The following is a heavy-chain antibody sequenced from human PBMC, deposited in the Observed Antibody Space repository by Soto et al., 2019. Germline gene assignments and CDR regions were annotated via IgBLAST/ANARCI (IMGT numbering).Heavy chain of an antibody. D-gene: IGHD6-6*01. Sequence: GESLKISCKGSEYSFTTYWIGWVRQMPGEGLEWMGIIYPGDSDIRYSPSLQGQVTISADKSISTAYLQWSSLKASDSAIYYCARRALDDDFDIWGQGTMVTVAS. CDR1: EYSFTTYW. CDR2: IYPGDSDI. CDR3: ARRALDDDFDI. J-gene: IGHJ3*02. V-gene: IGHV5-51*01.